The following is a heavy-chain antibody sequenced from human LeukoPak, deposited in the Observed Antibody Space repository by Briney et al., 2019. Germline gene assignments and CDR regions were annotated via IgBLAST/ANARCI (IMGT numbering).Heavy chain of an antibody. J-gene: IGHJ4*02. CDR2: INPNSGGT. D-gene: IGHD3-22*01. V-gene: IGHV1-2*02. CDR1: GYTFTSYG. Sequence: GASVKVSCKASGYTFTSYGISWVRQAPGQGLEWMGWINPNSGGTNYAQKFQGRVTMTRDTSISTAYMELSRLRSDDTAVYYCARDPPYYYDSSGYSALYYWGQGTLVTVSS. CDR3: ARDPPYYYDSSGYSALYY.